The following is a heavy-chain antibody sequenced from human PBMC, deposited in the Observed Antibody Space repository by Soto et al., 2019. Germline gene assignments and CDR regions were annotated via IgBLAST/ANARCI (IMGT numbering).Heavy chain of an antibody. CDR2: ISGSGSAT. CDR3: ARGYCSVGSCPRGFDY. Sequence: GGSLRLSCAASGFTFSSYAMSWVRQAPGKGLEWVSAISGSGSATYYADSVKGRFTISRDNSKNTVHMQMNSLRDDDTAVYYCARGYCSVGSCPRGFDYWGQGTLVTVSS. V-gene: IGHV3-23*01. CDR1: GFTFSSYA. D-gene: IGHD2-15*01. J-gene: IGHJ4*02.